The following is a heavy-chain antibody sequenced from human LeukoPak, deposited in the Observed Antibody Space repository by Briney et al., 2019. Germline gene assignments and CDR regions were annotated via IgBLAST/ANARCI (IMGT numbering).Heavy chain of an antibody. CDR3: ARDSSEEQLIMGSIDY. V-gene: IGHV3-21*01. D-gene: IGHD6-6*01. Sequence: GGSLRLSCAASGFTFSSYSMNWVRQAPGKGLEWVSSISSSSSYIYYADSGTGRYTISRDHAKSSLYLQMNSLRAEDTAVYYCARDSSEEQLIMGSIDYWGQGTLVTVSS. J-gene: IGHJ4*02. CDR2: ISSSSSYI. CDR1: GFTFSSYS.